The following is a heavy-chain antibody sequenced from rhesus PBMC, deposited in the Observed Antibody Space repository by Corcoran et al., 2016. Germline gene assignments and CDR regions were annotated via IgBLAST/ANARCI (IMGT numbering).Heavy chain of an antibody. J-gene: IGHJ5-2*02. D-gene: IGHD3-9*01. CDR1: GFTFGSLA. Sequence: VQLVQPGAGGKKLGASVKFSCSTFGFTFGSLALIGGPPAPGQGLEWMGVIIPLVGVTNYAEKFQDRVTITADTSTSTAYMELSSLRSEDTAVYYCARAGLITVTIVDSLDVWGRGVLVTVSS. CDR3: ARAGLITVTIVDSLDV. V-gene: IGHV1-198*01. CDR2: IIPLVGVT.